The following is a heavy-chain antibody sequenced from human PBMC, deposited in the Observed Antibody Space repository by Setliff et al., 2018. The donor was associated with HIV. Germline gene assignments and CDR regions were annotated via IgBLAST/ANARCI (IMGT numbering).Heavy chain of an antibody. J-gene: IGHJ5*02. CDR3: AREVQGNYYDSSGYPDP. Sequence: SETLSLTCTVSGGSINSGSYFWSWIRQPAGKGLEWIGHIYTSTTTNYNPSLKSRVTSSVDTSKNQFSLKLSSVTAADTAVYYCAREVQGNYYDSSGYPDPWGQGTLVTVSS. V-gene: IGHV4-61*09. CDR2: IYTSTTT. D-gene: IGHD3-22*01. CDR1: GGSINSGSYF.